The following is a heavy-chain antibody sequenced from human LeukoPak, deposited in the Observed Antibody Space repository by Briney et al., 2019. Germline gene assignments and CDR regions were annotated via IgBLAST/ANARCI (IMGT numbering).Heavy chain of an antibody. CDR2: ISAYNGNT. CDR1: GYTFTSYG. J-gene: IGHJ6*02. CDR3: ARRGLGYCSGGSCRSENYYYYYGMDV. V-gene: IGHV1-18*01. Sequence: ASVKVSFKASGYTFTSYGISSVRQAPGQGLEWMGWISAYNGNTNYAQKLQGRVTMTTDTSTSTAYMELRSLRSDDTAVYYCARRGLGYCSGGSCRSENYYYYYGMDVWGQGTTVTVSS. D-gene: IGHD2-15*01.